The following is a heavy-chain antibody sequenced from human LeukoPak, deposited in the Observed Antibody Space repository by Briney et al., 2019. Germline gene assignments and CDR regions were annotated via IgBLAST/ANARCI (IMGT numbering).Heavy chain of an antibody. J-gene: IGHJ5*02. Sequence: ASVKVSCKASGYTFTSYGISWVRQAPGQGLEWMGWISAYNGNTNYAQKLQGRVTMTTDTSTSTAYMELRSLRSDDTAVYYCARDHELGFLEWLLHPANWFDPWGQGTLVTVSS. V-gene: IGHV1-18*01. CDR3: ARDHELGFLEWLLHPANWFDP. CDR2: ISAYNGNT. D-gene: IGHD3-3*01. CDR1: GYTFTSYG.